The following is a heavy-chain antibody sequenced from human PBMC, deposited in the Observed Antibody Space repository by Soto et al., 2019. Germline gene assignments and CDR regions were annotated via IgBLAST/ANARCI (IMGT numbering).Heavy chain of an antibody. CDR1: GGSISSISYY. CDR2: IYYTGST. D-gene: IGHD6-13*01. CDR3: ARRLHSSSWCYFDY. Sequence: SETLSLTWTVSGGSISSISYYWGWIRQPPGKGLEWIGTIYYTGSTYYSPSLKSRVTVSVDTSKNQFSLELSSVTAADTAVYCCARRLHSSSWCYFDYWGQGTLVTVSS. V-gene: IGHV4-39*01. J-gene: IGHJ4*02.